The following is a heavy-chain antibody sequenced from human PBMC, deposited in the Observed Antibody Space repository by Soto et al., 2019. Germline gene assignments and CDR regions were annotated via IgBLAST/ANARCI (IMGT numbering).Heavy chain of an antibody. Sequence: EVQLVESGGDLVKPGGPLRLSCAASGFTFITAWMNWVRQAPGKGLEWVGRIKSKNDGGTTDYAAPVKGRFTISRDDSKNTVYLQMNSLRTEDKALYYCAADLPGHGGGYEFDYWGQGTPVTVSS. D-gene: IGHD2-15*01. V-gene: IGHV3-15*07. CDR2: IKSKNDGGTT. CDR1: GFTFITAW. CDR3: AADLPGHGGGYEFDY. J-gene: IGHJ4*01.